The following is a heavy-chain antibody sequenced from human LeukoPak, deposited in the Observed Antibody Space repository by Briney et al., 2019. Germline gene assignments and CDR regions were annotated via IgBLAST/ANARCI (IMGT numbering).Heavy chain of an antibody. CDR1: GGSISSSNW. CDR3: ARDRDESVGATTIDY. V-gene: IGHV4-4*02. CDR2: IYHSGST. D-gene: IGHD1-26*01. J-gene: IGHJ4*02. Sequence: KTSETLSLTCAVSGGSISSSNWWSWVRQPPGKGLEWIGEIYHSGSTNYNPSLKSRVTISVDKSKNQFSLKLSSVTAADTAVYYCARDRDESVGATTIDYWGQGTLVTVSS.